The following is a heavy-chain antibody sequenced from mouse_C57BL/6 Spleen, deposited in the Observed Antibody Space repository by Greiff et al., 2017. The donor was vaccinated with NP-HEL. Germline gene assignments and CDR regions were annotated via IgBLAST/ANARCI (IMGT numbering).Heavy chain of an antibody. CDR1: GFTFSDYG. J-gene: IGHJ3*01. CDR3: AKSGTGAWFAY. D-gene: IGHD3-3*01. V-gene: IGHV5-17*01. Sequence: DVKLVESGGGLVKPGGSLKLSCAASGFTFSDYGMHWVRQAPEKGLEWVAYISSGSSTIYYAETVKGRFTISRDNAKNTLFLQMTSLRSEDTAMYYCAKSGTGAWFAYWGQGTLVTVSA. CDR2: ISSGSSTI.